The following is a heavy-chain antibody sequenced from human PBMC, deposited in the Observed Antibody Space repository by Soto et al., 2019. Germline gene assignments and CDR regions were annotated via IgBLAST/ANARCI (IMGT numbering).Heavy chain of an antibody. CDR3: AGCNRANCHLDY. CDR1: GFTFSSYT. V-gene: IGHV3-21*01. J-gene: IGHJ4*02. Sequence: GGSLRLSCAASGFTFSSYTMNWVRQAPGKGLEWVSSISTSSSYIYYADSVKGRFTISRDNAKNSLYLQMNSLRAEDTALYYCAGCNRANCHLDYWGQGTLVTVSS. CDR2: ISTSSSYI. D-gene: IGHD2-15*01.